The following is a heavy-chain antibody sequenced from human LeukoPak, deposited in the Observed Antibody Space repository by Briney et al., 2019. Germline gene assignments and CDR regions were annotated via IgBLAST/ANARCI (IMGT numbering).Heavy chain of an antibody. CDR3: ARALIAAAGTRPDY. V-gene: IGHV3-7*04. CDR1: GFTFSSYW. J-gene: IGHJ4*02. Sequence: GSLRLSCAASGFTFSSYWMSWVRQAPGKGLEWVANIKQDGSEKYYVDSVKGRFTISRDNAKNSLYLQMNSLRAEDTAVYYCARALIAAAGTRPDYWGQGTLVTVSS. D-gene: IGHD6-13*01. CDR2: IKQDGSEK.